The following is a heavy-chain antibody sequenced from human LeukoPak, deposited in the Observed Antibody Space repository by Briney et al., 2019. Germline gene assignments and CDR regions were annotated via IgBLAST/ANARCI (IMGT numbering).Heavy chain of an antibody. CDR3: ARGGYSYGYPPSYYYYMDV. Sequence: PSETLSLTCAVYGGSLSGYYWSWIRQPPGKGLEWIGEINHSGSTNYNPSLKSRVTISVDTSKNQFSLKLSSVTAADTAVYYCARGGYSYGYPPSYYYYMDVWGKGTTVTVSS. V-gene: IGHV4-34*01. J-gene: IGHJ6*03. CDR1: GGSLSGYY. CDR2: INHSGST. D-gene: IGHD5-18*01.